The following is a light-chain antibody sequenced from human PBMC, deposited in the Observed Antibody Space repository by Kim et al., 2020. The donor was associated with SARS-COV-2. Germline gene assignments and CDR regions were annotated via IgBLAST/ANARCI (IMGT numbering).Light chain of an antibody. V-gene: IGLV10-54*04. Sequence: QPATLTCTGNSNNVGYEGAAWLQQHQGPPPKLLTYRNNNRPSGISDRFSASRSGNTASLTISGLQPEDETDYYCSAWDSSLSAWVFGGGTQLTVL. CDR3: SAWDSSLSAWV. J-gene: IGLJ3*02. CDR1: SNNVGYEG. CDR2: RNN.